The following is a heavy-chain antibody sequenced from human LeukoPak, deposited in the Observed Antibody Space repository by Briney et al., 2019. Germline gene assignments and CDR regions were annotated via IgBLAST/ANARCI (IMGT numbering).Heavy chain of an antibody. Sequence: SVKVPCKASGGTFSSYAISWVRQAPGQGLEWMGRIIPILGIANYAQKFQGRVTITADKSTSTAYMELSSLRSEDTAMYYCARGGGTVTPIFDYWGQGTLVTVSS. J-gene: IGHJ4*02. CDR1: GGTFSSYA. V-gene: IGHV1-69*04. CDR3: ARGGGTVTPIFDY. CDR2: IIPILGIA. D-gene: IGHD4-17*01.